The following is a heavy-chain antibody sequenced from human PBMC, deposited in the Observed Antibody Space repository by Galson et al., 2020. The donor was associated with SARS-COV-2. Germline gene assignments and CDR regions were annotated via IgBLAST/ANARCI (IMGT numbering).Heavy chain of an antibody. V-gene: IGHV4-61*01. D-gene: IGHD5-12*01. CDR2: IYDSGST. CDR3: ARVRVRGYSSRSPMDV. J-gene: IGHJ6*02. CDR1: GGSVSSGSYY. Sequence: SETLSLTCTVSGGSVSSGSYYWSWIRQPPGKGLEWIGYIYDSGSTNYNTSLKSRVTISGDTPKNQFSLKLSSVTAADTAVYYCARVRVRGYSSRSPMDVWGQGTTVIVSS.